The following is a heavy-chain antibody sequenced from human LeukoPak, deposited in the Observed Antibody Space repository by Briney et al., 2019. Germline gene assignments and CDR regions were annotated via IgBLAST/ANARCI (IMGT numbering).Heavy chain of an antibody. D-gene: IGHD6-6*01. V-gene: IGHV4-61*02. CDR2: IYTSRST. CDR3: ARDGPRGIAARPEAS. Sequence: PSQTLSLTCTVSGGSISSGSYYWSWIRQPAGKGLEWIGRIYTSRSTNYNPSLKSRATISVDTSKNQFSLKLSSVTAADTAVYYCARDGPRGIAARPEASWGQGTLVTVSS. J-gene: IGHJ4*02. CDR1: GGSISSGSYY.